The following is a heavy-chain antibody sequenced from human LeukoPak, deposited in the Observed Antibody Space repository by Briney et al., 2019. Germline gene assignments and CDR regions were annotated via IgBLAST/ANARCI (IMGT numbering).Heavy chain of an antibody. Sequence: ASVKVSCKASGYTFTSYGISWVRQAPGQGLEWMGWISAYNGNTNYAQKLQGRVTMTTDTSTSTAYMELRSLRSEDTAVYYCASPGPGIAVAGPLGYWGQGTLVTVSS. CDR2: ISAYNGNT. CDR3: ASPGPGIAVAGPLGY. V-gene: IGHV1-18*01. J-gene: IGHJ4*02. D-gene: IGHD6-19*01. CDR1: GYTFTSYG.